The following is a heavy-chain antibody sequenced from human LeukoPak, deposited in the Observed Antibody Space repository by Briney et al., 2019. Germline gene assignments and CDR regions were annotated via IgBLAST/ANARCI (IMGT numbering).Heavy chain of an antibody. Sequence: SQTLSLTCAISGDSVSSNSAGWNWIRPSPSRGLEWLVRTYYRSKWYNDYAVSVKSRITINPDTSKNQFSLQLNSVTPEDTAVYYCAREGEFGVPATNWFDPWGQGTLVTVSS. CDR1: GDSVSSNSAG. J-gene: IGHJ5*02. CDR2: TYYRSKWYN. CDR3: AREGEFGVPATNWFDP. D-gene: IGHD3-16*01. V-gene: IGHV6-1*01.